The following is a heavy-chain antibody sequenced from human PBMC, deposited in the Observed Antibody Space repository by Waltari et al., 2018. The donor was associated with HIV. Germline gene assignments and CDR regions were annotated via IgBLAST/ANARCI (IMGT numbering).Heavy chain of an antibody. D-gene: IGHD3-9*01. CDR1: GGSFSGYY. CDR2: INHSGST. CDR3: ARGRVLTGYYNY. J-gene: IGHJ4*02. V-gene: IGHV4-34*01. Sequence: QVQLQQWGAGLLKPSETLSLTCAVYGGSFSGYYWSWIRQPPGKGLEWIGEINHSGSTNYNPSLKSRVTISVDTSKNQFSLKLNSVTAADTAVYYCARGRVLTGYYNYWGQGTLVTVSS.